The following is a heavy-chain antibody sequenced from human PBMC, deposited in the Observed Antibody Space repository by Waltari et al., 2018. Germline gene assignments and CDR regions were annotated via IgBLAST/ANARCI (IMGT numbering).Heavy chain of an antibody. J-gene: IGHJ4*02. CDR2: IYYSGST. D-gene: IGHD6-13*01. Sequence: QVQLQELGPGLVKPSQTLSLTCTVSGGSISSGDYYWSWIRQPPGKGLEWIGYIYYSGSTYYNPSLKSRVTISVDTSKNQFSLKLSSVTAADTAVYYCARGGDSSSWSSNFDYWGQGTLVTVSS. CDR1: GGSISSGDYY. CDR3: ARGGDSSSWSSNFDY. V-gene: IGHV4-30-4*08.